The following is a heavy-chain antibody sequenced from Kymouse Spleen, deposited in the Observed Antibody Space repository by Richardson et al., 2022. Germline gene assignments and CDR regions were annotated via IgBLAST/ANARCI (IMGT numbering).Heavy chain of an antibody. V-gene: IGHV3-9*01. CDR3: AKDIGEAAAGTPLYYYYGMDV. Sequence: EVQLVESGGGLVQPGRSLRLSCAASGFTFDDYAMHWVRQAPGKGLEWVSGISWNSGSIGYADSVKGRFTISRDNAKNSLYLQMNSLRAEDTALYYCAKDIGEAAAGTPLYYYYGMDVWGQGTTVTVSS. J-gene: IGHJ6*02. D-gene: IGHD6-13*01. CDR1: GFTFDDYA. CDR2: ISWNSGSI.